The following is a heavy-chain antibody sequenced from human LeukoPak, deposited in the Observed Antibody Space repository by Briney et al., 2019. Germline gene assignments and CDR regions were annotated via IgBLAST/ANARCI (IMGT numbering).Heavy chain of an antibody. CDR1: GYTFTSYG. D-gene: IGHD3-22*01. Sequence: ASVKVSCKASGYTFTSYGISWVRQAPGQGLEWMGWISAYNGNTNYAQKLQGRVTMTTDTSTSTAYMELRSLRSDDTAVYYCASGRYSCGSGDSSGYPEDYWGQGTLVTVSS. CDR3: ASGRYSCGSGDSSGYPEDY. J-gene: IGHJ4*02. CDR2: ISAYNGNT. V-gene: IGHV1-18*01.